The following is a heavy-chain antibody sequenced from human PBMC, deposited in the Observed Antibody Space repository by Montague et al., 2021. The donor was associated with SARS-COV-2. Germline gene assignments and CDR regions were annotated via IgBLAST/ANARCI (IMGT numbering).Heavy chain of an antibody. V-gene: IGHV3-48*03. Sequence: SLRLSCAASGFTFSSYEMNRVRQAPGKRLEWVSYISSSGSTIYYADSVKGRFTISRDNAKNSLYLQMNSLRAEDTAVYYCARGGTYYNFWSGFYNYHYAMDVWGQGTTVTVSS. CDR2: ISSSGSTI. J-gene: IGHJ6*02. D-gene: IGHD3-3*01. CDR3: ARGGTYYNFWSGFYNYHYAMDV. CDR1: GFTFSSYE.